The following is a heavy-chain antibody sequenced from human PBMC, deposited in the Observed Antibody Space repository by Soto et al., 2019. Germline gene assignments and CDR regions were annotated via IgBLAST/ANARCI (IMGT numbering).Heavy chain of an antibody. V-gene: IGHV1-69*13. CDR1: GGTFSSYA. CDR3: ARGGGNTYYYYGMDV. CDR2: IIPIFGTA. Sequence: GASVKVSCKASGGTFSSYATSWVRQAPGQGLEWMGGIIPIFGTANYAQKFQGRVTITADESTSTAYMELSSLRSEDTAVYYCARGGGNTYYYYGMDVWGQGTTVTVSS. J-gene: IGHJ6*02. D-gene: IGHD2-15*01.